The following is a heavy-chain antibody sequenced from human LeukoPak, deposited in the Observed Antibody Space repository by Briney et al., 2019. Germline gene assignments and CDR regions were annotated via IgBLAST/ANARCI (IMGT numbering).Heavy chain of an antibody. D-gene: IGHD3-22*01. V-gene: IGHV4-31*03. CDR1: GGSISSSSYY. CDR3: ARSYDSSGPHFDY. J-gene: IGHJ4*02. Sequence: SETLSLTCTVSGGSISSSSYYWGWIRQPPGKGLEWIGYIYYSGSTYYNPSLKSRVTISVDTSKNQFSLKLSSVTAADTAVYYCARSYDSSGPHFDYWGQGTLVTVSS. CDR2: IYYSGST.